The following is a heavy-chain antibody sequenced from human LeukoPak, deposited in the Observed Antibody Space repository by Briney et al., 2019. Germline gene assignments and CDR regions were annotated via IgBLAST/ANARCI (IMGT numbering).Heavy chain of an antibody. V-gene: IGHV3-33*06. CDR2: IWHGRSDTYGSNK. D-gene: IGHD3-3*01. CDR1: GFMFSRSD. J-gene: IGHJ3*02. Sequence: PGKSLRLSCAASGFMFSRSDIHWVRQAPGKGLEWVAVIWHGRSDTYGSNKYYADSVKGRFTISRDNSKNTVYLQMNSLRVEDTAVYYCAKDSGDFWSAYDAFDIWGQGTMVTVSS. CDR3: AKDSGDFWSAYDAFDI.